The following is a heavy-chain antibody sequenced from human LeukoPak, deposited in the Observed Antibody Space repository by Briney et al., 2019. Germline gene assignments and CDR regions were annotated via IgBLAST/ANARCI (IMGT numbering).Heavy chain of an antibody. V-gene: IGHV3-30*04. Sequence: GGSLRLSCAASGFTFSNSSLHWVRQTPAKGLEWVAVISYDLRNKFYADSVKGRFTISRDNFKNSLYLQMSSLRVEDTAVYYCAREGDGYNLSPYYFDYWGQGTLVTVSS. CDR2: ISYDLRNK. CDR3: AREGDGYNLSPYYFDY. D-gene: IGHD5-24*01. J-gene: IGHJ4*02. CDR1: GFTFSNSS.